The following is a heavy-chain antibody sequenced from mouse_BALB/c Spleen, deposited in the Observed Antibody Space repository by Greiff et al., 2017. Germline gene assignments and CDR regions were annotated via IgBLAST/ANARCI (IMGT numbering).Heavy chain of an antibody. V-gene: IGHV5-15*02. CDR2: ISNLAYSI. CDR1: GFTFSDYG. Sequence: EVMLVESGGGLVQPGGSRKLSCAASGFTFSDYGMAWVRQAPGKGPEWVAFISNLAYSIYYADTVTGRFTISRENAKNTLYLEMSSLRSEDTAMYYCARDWAYAMDYWGQGTSVTVSS. D-gene: IGHD4-1*01. J-gene: IGHJ4*01. CDR3: ARDWAYAMDY.